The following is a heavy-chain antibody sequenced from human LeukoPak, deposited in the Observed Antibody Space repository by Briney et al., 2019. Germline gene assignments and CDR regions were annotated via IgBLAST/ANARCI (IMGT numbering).Heavy chain of an antibody. V-gene: IGHV3-74*01. CDR2: INSDGSTT. CDR1: GFTFSSYW. J-gene: IGHJ5*02. CDR3: TRRVPATRWFDP. D-gene: IGHD2-15*01. Sequence: GGSLRLSCAASGFTFSSYWMHWVRQPPGKGLVWVSRINSDGSTTNYADSVKGRFTISRDNAENTLYLQMNSLRVEDTAVYYCTRRVPATRWFDPWGQGTLVTVSS.